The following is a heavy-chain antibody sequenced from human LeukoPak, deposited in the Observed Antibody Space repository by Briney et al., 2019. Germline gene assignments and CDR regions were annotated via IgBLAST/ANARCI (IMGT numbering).Heavy chain of an antibody. CDR1: GFIFSNYW. CDR3: ARKARWFGELSDPHYYYGMDV. D-gene: IGHD3-10*01. Sequence: GGSLRLSCAASGFIFSNYWMSWVRQAPGKGLEWVANIKEDESEKYCVDSVKGRFTISRDNAKNSLFLQMSSLRAEDTAVYYCARKARWFGELSDPHYYYGMDVWGKGTTVTVSS. CDR2: IKEDESEK. V-gene: IGHV3-7*03. J-gene: IGHJ6*04.